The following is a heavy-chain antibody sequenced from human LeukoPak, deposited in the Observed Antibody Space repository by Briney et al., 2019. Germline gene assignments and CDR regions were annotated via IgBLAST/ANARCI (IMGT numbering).Heavy chain of an antibody. CDR2: INHSGST. V-gene: IGHV4-34*01. J-gene: IGHJ5*02. CDR3: ARGAMVRGVEDWFDP. D-gene: IGHD3-10*01. Sequence: PSETLSLNCAVYGGSFSGYYWSWIRQPPGKGLEWIGEINHSGSTNYNPSLKSRVTISVDTSKIQFSLKLSSVTAADTAVYYCARGAMVRGVEDWFDPWRQGTLVTVSS. CDR1: GGSFSGYY.